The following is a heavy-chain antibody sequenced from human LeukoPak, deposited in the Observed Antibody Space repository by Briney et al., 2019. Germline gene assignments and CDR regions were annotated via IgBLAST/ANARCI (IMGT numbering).Heavy chain of an antibody. CDR1: GGTFSSYA. CDR2: IIPIFGTA. Sequence: ASVEVSCKASGGTFSSYAISWVRQAPGQGLEWMGGIIPIFGTANYAQKFQGRVTITTDESTSTAYMELSSLRSEDTAVYYCARGGAAMVSNAFDYWGQGTLVTVSS. V-gene: IGHV1-69*05. J-gene: IGHJ4*02. D-gene: IGHD5-18*01. CDR3: ARGGAAMVSNAFDY.